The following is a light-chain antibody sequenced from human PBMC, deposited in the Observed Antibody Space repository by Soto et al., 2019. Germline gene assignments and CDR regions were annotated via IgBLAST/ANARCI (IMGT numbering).Light chain of an antibody. V-gene: IGKV1-8*01. Sequence: AIRMTQSPSLISAATGDSVTITCRASQGISSYLAGYQQKPGKAPKLLIYAASTLQSGVPSRFSGSGSGTDFTLTISCLQSEDFATYYCQQYYSYPQTFGQGTKVEIK. J-gene: IGKJ1*01. CDR1: QGISSY. CDR2: AAS. CDR3: QQYYSYPQT.